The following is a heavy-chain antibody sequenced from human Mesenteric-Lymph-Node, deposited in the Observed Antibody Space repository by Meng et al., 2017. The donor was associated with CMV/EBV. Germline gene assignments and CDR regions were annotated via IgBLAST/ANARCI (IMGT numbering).Heavy chain of an antibody. CDR2: IYSGGSST. D-gene: IGHD3-3*01. Sequence: GESLKISCAASGFIFSSYAMSWVRQAPGKGLEWVSVIYSGGSSTHYADSVKGRFTISRDNSKNTLYLQMNSLRAEDTAVYYCAKERGVGSAGYFDLWGRGTLVTVSS. CDR3: AKERGVGSAGYFDL. J-gene: IGHJ2*01. V-gene: IGHV3-23*03. CDR1: GFIFSSYA.